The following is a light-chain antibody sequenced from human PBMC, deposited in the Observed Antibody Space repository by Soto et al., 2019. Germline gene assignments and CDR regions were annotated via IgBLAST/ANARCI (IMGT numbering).Light chain of an antibody. Sequence: DFQMTQSPSSLSASVGDRVIITCRASQDISDHLAWYQHKPGKVPKLLIYEASTLQSGVPSRFSGGGSGTDFTLTISSLQPEDVATYYCQKYNRTPRTFGQGTKVELK. V-gene: IGKV1-27*01. CDR3: QKYNRTPRT. CDR2: EAS. J-gene: IGKJ1*01. CDR1: QDISDH.